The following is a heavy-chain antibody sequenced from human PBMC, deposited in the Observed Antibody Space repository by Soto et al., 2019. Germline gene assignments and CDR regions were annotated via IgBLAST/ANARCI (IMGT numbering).Heavy chain of an antibody. CDR1: GFTFSDYW. Sequence: PGGSLRLSCAASGFTFSDYWMTWVRQAPGKGLEWVANIKRDGSEKYYVDSVKGRFTISRDNVKNSLFLQMSSLRVEDTAVYYCAISMFDYDSSGYSNFRGQGTLVTVSS. J-gene: IGHJ4*02. V-gene: IGHV3-7*01. D-gene: IGHD3-22*01. CDR2: IKRDGSEK. CDR3: AISMFDYDSSGYSNF.